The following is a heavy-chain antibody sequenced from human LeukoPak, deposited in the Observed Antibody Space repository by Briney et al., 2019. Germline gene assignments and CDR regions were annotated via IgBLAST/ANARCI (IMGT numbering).Heavy chain of an antibody. CDR3: ARALNRHIGAFEY. V-gene: IGHV3-53*01. J-gene: IGHJ4*02. D-gene: IGHD4/OR15-4a*01. CDR1: GFTVSGDY. Sequence: GGSLRLSGAASGFTVSGDYMSWVRQAPGKRLEWVSVIYADFDNTDYADSVKGRFTISRDNSKNTLYLHMNSLRVDDSATYYCARALNRHIGAFEYWGQGALVTVSS. CDR2: IYADFDNT.